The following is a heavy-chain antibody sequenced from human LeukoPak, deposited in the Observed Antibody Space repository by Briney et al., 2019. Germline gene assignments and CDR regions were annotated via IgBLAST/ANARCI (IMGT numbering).Heavy chain of an antibody. CDR3: ASSSGWYYFDY. CDR2: IYHSGST. D-gene: IGHD6-19*01. Sequence: SETLSLTCAVSGGSISSGGYSWSRIRQPPGEGLEWIGYIYHSGSTYYNPSLKSRVTISVDRSKNQFSLKLSSVTAADTAVYHCASSSGWYYFDYWGQGTLVTVSS. CDR1: GGSISSGGYS. J-gene: IGHJ4*02. V-gene: IGHV4-30-2*01.